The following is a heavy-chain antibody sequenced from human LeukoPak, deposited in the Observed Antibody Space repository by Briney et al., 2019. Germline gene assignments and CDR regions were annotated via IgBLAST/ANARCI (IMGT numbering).Heavy chain of an antibody. D-gene: IGHD1-20*01. J-gene: IGHJ6*03. CDR1: GFTFSSYW. CDR3: ARGLYNWNLHYYYYMDV. V-gene: IGHV3-74*01. CDR2: INSDGSST. Sequence: GGSLRLSCAASGFTFSSYWMHWVRQAPGKGLVWVSRINSDGSSTSYADSVKGRFTISRDNAKNTLYLQMNSLRAEDTAVYYCARGLYNWNLHYYYYMDVWGKGTTVTVSS.